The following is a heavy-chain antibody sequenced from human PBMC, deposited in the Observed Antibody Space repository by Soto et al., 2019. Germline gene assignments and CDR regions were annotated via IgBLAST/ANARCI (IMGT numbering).Heavy chain of an antibody. CDR1: GYSFTSYW. V-gene: IGHV5-51*01. Sequence: EVQLVQSGAEVKKPGESLKISCKGFGYSFTSYWIGWVRQMPGKGLEWMGIIYPGDSDTRYSPSFQGQVTISGDKSISNAYLQWSSLKASDTAMYYCARRIFHDGIYDVFDIWGQGTMVTVSS. J-gene: IGHJ3*02. CDR2: IYPGDSDT. CDR3: ARRIFHDGIYDVFDI. D-gene: IGHD1-26*01.